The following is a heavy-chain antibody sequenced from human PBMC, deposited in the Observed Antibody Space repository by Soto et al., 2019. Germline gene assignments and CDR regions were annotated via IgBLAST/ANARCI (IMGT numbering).Heavy chain of an antibody. CDR3: ARGPGDLYSSSWLRQWYFEL. Sequence: ASVKVSCKASGGTFSSYAISWVRQAPGQGLEWMGGIIPIFGTANYAQKFQGRVTITADESTSTAYMELSSLRSEDTAVYYCARGPGDLYSSSWLRQWYFELRGRGSLVTGSS. J-gene: IGHJ2*01. CDR2: IIPIFGTA. D-gene: IGHD6-13*01. V-gene: IGHV1-69*13. CDR1: GGTFSSYA.